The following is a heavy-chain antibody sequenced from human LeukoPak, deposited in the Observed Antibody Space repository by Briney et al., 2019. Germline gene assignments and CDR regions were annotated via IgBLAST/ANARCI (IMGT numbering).Heavy chain of an antibody. CDR2: IYYSGST. CDR3: VNYYDSSDYQQPNHFDY. CDR1: GGSISSYY. V-gene: IGHV4-59*05. Sequence: PSETLSLTCTVSGGSISSYYWSWIRQPPGKGLDWIGSIYYSGSTYYNPSLKSRFTISVDTSKNQFSLKLSSVTAADTAVYYCVNYYDSSDYQQPNHFDYWGQGTLVTVSP. J-gene: IGHJ4*02. D-gene: IGHD3-22*01.